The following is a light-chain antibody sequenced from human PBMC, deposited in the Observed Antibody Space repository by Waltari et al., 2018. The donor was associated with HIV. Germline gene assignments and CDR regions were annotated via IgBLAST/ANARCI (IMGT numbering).Light chain of an antibody. CDR3: QQYDNWPET. CDR1: QSVYSN. V-gene: IGKV3-15*01. Sequence: EIVMTQSPATLSVSPGKRATLSCRASQSVYSNLAWYQQKPGQAPRLLIYDTSTRATGIPARFSGSGSGTEFTLTISSLQSEDFAVYYCQQYDNWPETFGQGTKVEIK. J-gene: IGKJ1*01. CDR2: DTS.